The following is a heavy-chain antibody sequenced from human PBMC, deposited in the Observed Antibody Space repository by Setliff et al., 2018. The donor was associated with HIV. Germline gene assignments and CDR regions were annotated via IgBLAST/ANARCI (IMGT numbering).Heavy chain of an antibody. CDR2: ISSSDNTI. J-gene: IGHJ4*02. V-gene: IGHV3-48*04. Sequence: PGGSLRLSCAASGFSIITYSMNWVRQAPGKGLEWVSYISSSDNTIYYADSVKGRFTISRDNAKNSLYLQMSSLRAEDTAVYYCAVLWPFDYWGLGTLVTVSS. CDR3: AVLWPFDY. D-gene: IGHD3-10*01. CDR1: GFSIITYS.